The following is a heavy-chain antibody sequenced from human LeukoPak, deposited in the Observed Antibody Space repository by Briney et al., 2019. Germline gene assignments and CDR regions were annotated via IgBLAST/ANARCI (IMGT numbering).Heavy chain of an antibody. V-gene: IGHV4-4*07. Sequence: SETLSLTCTVSGGSISSYYWSWIRQPAGKGLEWIGRIYTSGSTNYNPSLKSRVTMSVDTSKNQFSLKLSPVTAADTAVYYCARARGNTMVQRWFDPWGQGTLVTVSS. CDR3: ARARGNTMVQRWFDP. J-gene: IGHJ5*02. CDR1: GGSISSYY. D-gene: IGHD3-10*01. CDR2: IYTSGST.